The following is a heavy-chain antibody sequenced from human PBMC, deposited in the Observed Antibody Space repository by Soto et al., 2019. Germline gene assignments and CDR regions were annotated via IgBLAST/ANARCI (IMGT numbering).Heavy chain of an antibody. CDR3: GSEQLAVLRGVLDY. CDR1: GFTFSSYA. V-gene: IGHV3-30-3*01. CDR2: ISYDGSNK. Sequence: QVQLVESGGGVVQPGRSLRLSCAASGFTFSSYAMHWVRQAPGKGLEWVAVISYDGSNKYYADSVKGRFTISRDNSKNTLYLQMNSLRPEDTAVYYRGSEQLAVLRGVLDYWGQGTLVTVSS. D-gene: IGHD1-1*01. J-gene: IGHJ4*02.